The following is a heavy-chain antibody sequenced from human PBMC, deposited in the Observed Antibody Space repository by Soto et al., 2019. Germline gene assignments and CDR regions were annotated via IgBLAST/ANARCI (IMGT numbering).Heavy chain of an antibody. CDR3: ARGGITGTTDAFDI. CDR1: GGTFSSYA. V-gene: IGHV1-69*13. J-gene: IGHJ3*02. Sequence: SVKVSCKASGGTFSSYAISWVRQAPGQGLEWMGVIIPIFGTANYAQKFQGRVTITADESTSTAYMELSSLRSEDTAVYYCARGGITGTTDAFDIWGQGTMVTVSS. CDR2: IIPIFGTA. D-gene: IGHD1-7*01.